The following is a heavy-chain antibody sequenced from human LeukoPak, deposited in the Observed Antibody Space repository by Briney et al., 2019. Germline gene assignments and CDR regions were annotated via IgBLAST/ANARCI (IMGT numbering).Heavy chain of an antibody. CDR1: GYTFTSYG. D-gene: IGHD3-10*01. V-gene: IGHV1-18*01. J-gene: IGHJ3*02. CDR2: ISAYNGNT. CDR3: ARGRVLLWFGESLGAFDI. Sequence: GASVKVSCKASGYTFTSYGISWVRQAPGQGLEWMGWISAYNGNTNYAQKLQGRVTMTTDTSTSTAYMELRSLRSDDTAVYYCARGRVLLWFGESLGAFDIWGQGTMVTVSS.